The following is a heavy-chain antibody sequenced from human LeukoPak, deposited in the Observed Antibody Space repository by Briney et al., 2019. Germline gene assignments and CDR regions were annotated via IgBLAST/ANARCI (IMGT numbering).Heavy chain of an antibody. V-gene: IGHV3-23*01. CDR1: GFPFSSYA. J-gene: IGHJ4*02. CDR3: AKGPGTYDLWSGHDY. D-gene: IGHD3-3*01. Sequence: QPGGSLRLSCAASGFPFSSYAMSWVRQAPGKGLEWVSAISGSGGSTYYADSVKGRFTISRDNPKNTLYLQMNSPRAEDTAVDYCAKGPGTYDLWSGHDYWGQGTLVTVSS. CDR2: ISGSGGST.